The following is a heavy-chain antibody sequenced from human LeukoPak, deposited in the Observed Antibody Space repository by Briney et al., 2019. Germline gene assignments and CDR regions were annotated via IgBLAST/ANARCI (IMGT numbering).Heavy chain of an antibody. V-gene: IGHV3-13*01. CDR2: IGTAGDT. CDR1: GFTFSDYD. CDR3: ARVAKERVGGVYYFDY. Sequence: SGGSLRLSCAASGFTFSDYDMHWDREATGKGLEWVSAIGTAGDTYYTGSVKGRFTISRENAKNSLYLQMNSLRAGDTAVYYCARVAKERVGGVYYFDYWGQGTLVTVSS. J-gene: IGHJ4*02. D-gene: IGHD1-1*01.